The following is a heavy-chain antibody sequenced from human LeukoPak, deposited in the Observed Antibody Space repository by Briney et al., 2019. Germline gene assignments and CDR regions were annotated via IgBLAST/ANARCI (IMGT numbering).Heavy chain of an antibody. J-gene: IGHJ4*02. CDR1: GFTVSSNY. CDR3: TTLLYCDSSCYSAYFDY. CDR2: IYSGGST. D-gene: IGHD2-15*01. V-gene: IGHV3-66*01. Sequence: GGSLRLSFAASGFTVSSNYMSWVRQAPGKGLEWVSVIYSGGSTYYADSVKGRFTISRDNSKNTLSLQMNSLKTEDTAVYYCTTLLYCDSSCYSAYFDYWGQGTLVTVSS.